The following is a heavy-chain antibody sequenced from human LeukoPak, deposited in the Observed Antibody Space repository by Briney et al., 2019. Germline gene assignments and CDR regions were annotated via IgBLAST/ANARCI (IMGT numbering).Heavy chain of an antibody. CDR3: ARHQRGNSDAFDI. CDR2: IYHSGST. J-gene: IGHJ3*02. V-gene: IGHV4-38-2*02. CDR1: GYSISSGFY. Sequence: SETLSLTCTVSGYSISSGFYWGWIRQPPGKGLEWIGSIYHSGSTHYNSSLKSRVTISVDTSKNQLSLKLSSVTAADTAVYYCARHQRGNSDAFDIWGQGTMVTVSS. D-gene: IGHD4-23*01.